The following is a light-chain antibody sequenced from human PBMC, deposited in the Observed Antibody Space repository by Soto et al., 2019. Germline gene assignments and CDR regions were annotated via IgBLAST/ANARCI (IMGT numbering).Light chain of an antibody. CDR2: DVT. CDR3: SSYTTSSTLEGV. Sequence: QSVLTQPASVSGSPGQSITISCTGTSSDVGGYNRVSWYQQHPGKAPKLMIYDVTIRPSGVSNRFSGSESGNTASLTISGRQAEDESEYYCSSYTTSSTLEGVFGTGTKLTVL. CDR1: SSDVGGYNR. J-gene: IGLJ1*01. V-gene: IGLV2-14*01.